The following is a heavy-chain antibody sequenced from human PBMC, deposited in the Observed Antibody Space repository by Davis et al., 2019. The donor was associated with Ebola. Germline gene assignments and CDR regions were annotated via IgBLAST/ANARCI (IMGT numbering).Heavy chain of an antibody. V-gene: IGHV4-59*08. J-gene: IGHJ4*02. Sequence: MPGGSLRLSCSVSGGSISSSYWSWIRQPPGKGLEWIGYIYYSGSTNYNPSLKSRVTISVDTPKNQFSLKLSFVTAADTAVYYCARHGYGGEFWVPFDYWGQGALVTVSS. CDR2: IYYSGST. D-gene: IGHD2-21*01. CDR1: GGSISSSY. CDR3: ARHGYGGEFWVPFDY.